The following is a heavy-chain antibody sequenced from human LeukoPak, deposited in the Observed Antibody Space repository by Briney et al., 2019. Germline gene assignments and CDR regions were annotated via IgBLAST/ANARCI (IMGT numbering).Heavy chain of an antibody. CDR3: ARVLRYCSGGNCYSGGLGYMDV. J-gene: IGHJ6*03. Sequence: GGSLRLSCAASGFTFSDYYMSWIRQAPGKGLEWVSAISGSDGSTYYANSVKGRFIISRDNSKNTLYLQMNSLRAEDTAVYYCARVLRYCSGGNCYSGGLGYMDVWGKGTTVTISS. CDR1: GFTFSDYY. D-gene: IGHD2-15*01. V-gene: IGHV3-23*01. CDR2: ISGSDGST.